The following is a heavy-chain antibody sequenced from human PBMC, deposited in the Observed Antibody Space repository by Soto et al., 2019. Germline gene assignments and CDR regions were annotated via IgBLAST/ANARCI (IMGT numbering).Heavy chain of an antibody. J-gene: IGHJ5*02. CDR2: IFSSGST. V-gene: IGHV4-4*07. CDR3: ARDQGVVVTADNWFDP. CDR1: GGSITDYS. Sequence: SETLSLTCTVSGGSITDYSLVWIRQPAGKGLEWTGRIFSSGSTNYNPSLKGRITMSLDTSKNQFSLKLNSATATDTAVYFCARDQGVVVTADNWFDPWGQGILVTVSS. D-gene: IGHD2-21*02.